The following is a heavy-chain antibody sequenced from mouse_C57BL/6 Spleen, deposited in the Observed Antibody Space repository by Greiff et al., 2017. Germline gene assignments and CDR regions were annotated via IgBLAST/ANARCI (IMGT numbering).Heavy chain of an antibody. Sequence: EVKLVESGGGLVKPGGSLKLSCAASGFTFSDYGMHWVRQAPEKGLEWVAYISSGSSTIYYADTVKGRLTISRDNAKYTLFLQMTSLSSEDTAMYYCARSRYPWDYAMDYWGQGTSVTVSS. D-gene: IGHD1-1*01. CDR3: ARSRYPWDYAMDY. CDR1: GFTFSDYG. CDR2: ISSGSSTI. V-gene: IGHV5-17*01. J-gene: IGHJ4*01.